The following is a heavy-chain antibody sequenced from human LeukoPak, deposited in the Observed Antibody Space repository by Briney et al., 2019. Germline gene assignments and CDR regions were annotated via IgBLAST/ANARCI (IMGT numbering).Heavy chain of an antibody. V-gene: IGHV3-7*01. D-gene: IGHD6-19*01. J-gene: IGHJ6*02. CDR2: IKQDGSEK. CDR3: ARDHGSGWYPANYYYCGMDV. CDR1: GFTFSSYW. Sequence: GSLRLSCAASGFTFSSYWMSWVRQAPGKGLEWVANIKQDGSEKYYVDSVKGRFTISRDNAKNSLYLQMNSLRAEDTAVYYCARDHGSGWYPANYYYCGMDVWGQGTTVTVSS.